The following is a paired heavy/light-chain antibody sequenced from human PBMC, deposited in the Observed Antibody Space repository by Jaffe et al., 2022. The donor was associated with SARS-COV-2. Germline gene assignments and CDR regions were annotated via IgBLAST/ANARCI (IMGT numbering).Heavy chain of an antibody. CDR2: MNPNSGNT. CDR3: ARRGESTYYYDSSGYYFFDY. CDR1: GYTFTSYD. V-gene: IGHV1-8*01. D-gene: IGHD3-22*01. Sequence: QVQLVQSGAEVKKPGASVKVSCKASGYTFTSYDINWVRQATGQGLEWMGWMNPNSGNTGYAQKFQGRVTMTRNTSISTAYMELSSLRSEDTAVYYCARRGESTYYYDSSGYYFFDYWGQGTLVTVSS. J-gene: IGHJ4*02.
Light chain of an antibody. CDR1: ALPKQY. CDR2: KDS. Sequence: SYELTQPPSVSVSPGQTARITCSGDALPKQYAYWYQQKPGQAPVLVIYKDSERPSGIPERFSGSSSGTTVTLTISGVQAEDEADYYCQSADSSGTHVVFGGGTKLTVL. J-gene: IGLJ2*01. CDR3: QSADSSGTHVV. V-gene: IGLV3-25*03.